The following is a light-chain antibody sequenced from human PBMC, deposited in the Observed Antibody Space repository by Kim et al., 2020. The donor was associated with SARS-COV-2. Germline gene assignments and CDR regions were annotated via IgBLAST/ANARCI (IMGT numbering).Light chain of an antibody. CDR3: QSYNRDNVI. CDR1: GGGIDGNY. CDR2: EDD. Sequence: GKAVTTSGPRRGGGIDGNYVQWYQQRPGGVPTTVIYEDDQRPSGVSDRFSGSIDNSSNSASLTISGLRTEDEADYYCQSYNRDNVIFGGGTQLTVL. V-gene: IGLV6-57*03. J-gene: IGLJ2*01.